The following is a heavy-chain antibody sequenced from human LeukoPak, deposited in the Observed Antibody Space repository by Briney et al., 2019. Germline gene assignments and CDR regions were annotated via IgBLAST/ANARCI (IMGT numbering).Heavy chain of an antibody. D-gene: IGHD6-13*01. CDR2: ISAYNGST. V-gene: IGHV1-18*01. CDR1: GYTFTSYG. Sequence: GASVKVSCKAPGYTFTSYGINWVRQAPGQGLEWMGWISAYNGSTDYAQKFQGRVIMTTDTSTSTAYMELRSLRSDDTAVYYCARNDDGSSWYWEKYYYYGMDVWGQGTTVTVSS. CDR3: ARNDDGSSWYWEKYYYYGMDV. J-gene: IGHJ6*02.